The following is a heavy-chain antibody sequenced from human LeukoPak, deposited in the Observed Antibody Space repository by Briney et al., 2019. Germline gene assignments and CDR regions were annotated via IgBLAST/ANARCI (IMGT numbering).Heavy chain of an antibody. CDR2: ISYDGSNK. CDR3: AREAYCSGGSCYEHFQH. Sequence: GRSLRLSCAASGFNFFTYGMHWVRQAPGKGLEWVAVISYDGSNKYYADSVKGRFTISRDKSMNTLYLQMNSLRPEDTAVYYCAREAYCSGGSCYEHFQHWGQGTLVTVSS. V-gene: IGHV3-30*19. J-gene: IGHJ1*01. D-gene: IGHD2-15*01. CDR1: GFNFFTYG.